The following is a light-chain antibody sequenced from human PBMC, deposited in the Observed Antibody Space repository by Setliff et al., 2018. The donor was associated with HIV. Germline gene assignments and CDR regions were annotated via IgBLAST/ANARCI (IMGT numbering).Light chain of an antibody. Sequence: QSALTQPPSASGTPGQRVTISCSGSSSNIGSNYVYWYQQLPGTAPKLLIYRNNQRPSGVPDRFSGSKSGTPASLAISGLRSEDEADYYCAAWDDSLRASYVFGTGTKVTVL. CDR3: AAWDDSLRASYV. J-gene: IGLJ1*01. V-gene: IGLV1-47*01. CDR1: SSNIGSNY. CDR2: RNN.